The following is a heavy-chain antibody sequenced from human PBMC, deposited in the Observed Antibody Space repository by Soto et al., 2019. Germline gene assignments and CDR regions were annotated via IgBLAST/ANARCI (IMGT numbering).Heavy chain of an antibody. V-gene: IGHV4-59*11. Sequence: SQTQSLTCPVCVRSFSSHEGSWILQHAGKGLECIGFIYYSGYTNYNPSLKSRVTMSVDTSKNQFSLRLSSVTAADTAVYYCARAYGDSFFDLWGQGTLVTVSS. CDR2: IYYSGYT. J-gene: IGHJ4*02. D-gene: IGHD4-17*01. CDR1: VRSFSSHE. CDR3: ARAYGDSFFDL.